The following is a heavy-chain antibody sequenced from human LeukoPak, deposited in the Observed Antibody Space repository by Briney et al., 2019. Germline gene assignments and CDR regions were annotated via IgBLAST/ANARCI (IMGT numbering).Heavy chain of an antibody. CDR1: GYTFTNYD. D-gene: IGHD6-19*01. CDR3: ARSDSSGRYGGYYYYYMDV. CDR2: ISAYNGNT. V-gene: IGHV1-18*01. J-gene: IGHJ6*03. Sequence: ASVKVSCKASGYTFTNYDINWVRQAPGQGLEWMGWISAYNGNTNYAQKLQGRVTMTTDTSTSTAYMELRSLRSDDTAVYYCARSDSSGRYGGYYYYYMDVWGKGTTVTVSS.